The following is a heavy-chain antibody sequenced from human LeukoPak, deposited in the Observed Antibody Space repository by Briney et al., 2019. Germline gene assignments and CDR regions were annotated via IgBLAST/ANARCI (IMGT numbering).Heavy chain of an antibody. CDR2: IYYSGST. J-gene: IGHJ4*02. D-gene: IGHD6-13*01. CDR1: GGSISSYY. CDR3: ARSYSSSSYFDY. V-gene: IGHV4-59*01. Sequence: SETLSLTCTVSGGSISSYYWSWIRQPPGKGLEWIGYIYYSGSTDYNPSLKSRVTISVDTSKNQFSLKLSSVTAADTAVYYCARSYSSSSYFDYWGQGTLVTVSS.